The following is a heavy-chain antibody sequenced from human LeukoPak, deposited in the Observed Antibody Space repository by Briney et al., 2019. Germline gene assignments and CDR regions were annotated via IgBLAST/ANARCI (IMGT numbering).Heavy chain of an antibody. D-gene: IGHD3-3*01. CDR3: ATAITIFGVDPPDV. CDR1: GFTVSGNY. J-gene: IGHJ6*04. Sequence: GGSLRLSCAASGFTVSGNYMSWVRQAPGKGLAGVSGTYSGGSTYYADSVNDRFTIPRDKSKNTLYLQMTSLRAEDTAVYYCATAITIFGVDPPDVWGKGTTVTVSS. CDR2: TYSGGST. V-gene: IGHV3-53*01.